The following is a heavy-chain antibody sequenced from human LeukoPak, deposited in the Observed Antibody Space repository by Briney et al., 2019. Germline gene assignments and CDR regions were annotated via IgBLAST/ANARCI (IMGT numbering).Heavy chain of an antibody. CDR3: AREGRGYSYAFEY. D-gene: IGHD5-18*01. Sequence: QPGGSLRLSCASSGFPFSNYWMHWVRQAPGKGLVWVSRINSDGSSTTYADSVKGRFTISRDNGQNTLYLQMNSPRAEDTAVYYCAREGRGYSYAFEYWGQGTLVTVSS. J-gene: IGHJ4*02. CDR2: INSDGSST. CDR1: GFPFSNYW. V-gene: IGHV3-74*01.